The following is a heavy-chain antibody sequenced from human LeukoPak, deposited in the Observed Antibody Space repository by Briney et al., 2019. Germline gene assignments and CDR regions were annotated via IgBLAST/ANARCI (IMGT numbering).Heavy chain of an antibody. V-gene: IGHV3-33*01. J-gene: IGHJ4*02. CDR2: IWYNGNT. D-gene: IGHD4-23*01. CDR1: GFTFSTYG. Sequence: GGSLRLSCAASGFTFSTYGMHWVRQAPGKGLEWVSDIWYNGNTYYADSVKGRFTISRDKSKSTLYLQMNSLRAEDTAVYYCAREEGVDGTSGINNWGQGTLVIVSS. CDR3: AREEGVDGTSGINN.